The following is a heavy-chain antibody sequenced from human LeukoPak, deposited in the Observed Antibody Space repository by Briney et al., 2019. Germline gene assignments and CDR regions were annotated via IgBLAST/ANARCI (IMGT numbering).Heavy chain of an antibody. CDR1: GGSISSYY. D-gene: IGHD3-3*01. Sequence: KASETLSLTCTVSGGSISSYYWSWIRQPAGKGLEWIGRIYTSGSTNYNPSLKSRVTMSVDTSKNQFSLELSSVTAADTAVYYCAREYYDFPYYYYGMDVWGQGTTVTVSS. V-gene: IGHV4-4*07. CDR2: IYTSGST. J-gene: IGHJ6*02. CDR3: AREYYDFPYYYYGMDV.